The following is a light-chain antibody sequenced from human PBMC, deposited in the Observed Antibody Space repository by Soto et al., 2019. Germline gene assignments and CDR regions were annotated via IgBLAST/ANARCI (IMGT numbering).Light chain of an antibody. CDR3: SSYTSSSTPYV. V-gene: IGLV2-14*01. CDR1: SSDVGGYDY. Sequence: QSALTQPASVSGSPGQAITISCTRTSSDVGGYDYVSWYQQHPGKAPKLIIFEVNNRPSGVSARFSGSKSDNTASLTISGLQAEDEADYYCSSYTSSSTPYVFGTGTKLTV. J-gene: IGLJ1*01. CDR2: EVN.